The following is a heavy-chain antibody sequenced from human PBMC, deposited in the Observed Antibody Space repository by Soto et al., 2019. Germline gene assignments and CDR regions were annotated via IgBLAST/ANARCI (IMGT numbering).Heavy chain of an antibody. D-gene: IGHD3-10*01. Sequence: PSETLSLTCAVYGGSFSGYYWSWIRQPPGKGLEWIGEINHSGSTNYNPSLKSRVTISVDTSKNQFSLKLSSVTAADTAVYYCARGTWVRSAFDIWGQGTMVTVS. CDR3: ARGTWVRSAFDI. J-gene: IGHJ3*02. CDR1: GGSFSGYY. CDR2: INHSGST. V-gene: IGHV4-34*01.